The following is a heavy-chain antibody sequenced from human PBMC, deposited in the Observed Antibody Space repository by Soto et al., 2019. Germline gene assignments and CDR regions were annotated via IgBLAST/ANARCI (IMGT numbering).Heavy chain of an antibody. V-gene: IGHV3-21*06. Sequence: GSLRLSCAASGFTFSDYTMNWVRQAPGKGLEWVSLITATGSFIYQADSVKGRFTISRDNAKNSLYPQMNSLRDEDTAVYYCARDIKRDGDYAMDVWGQGTTVTVSS. CDR3: ARDIKRDGDYAMDV. CDR1: GFTFSDYT. J-gene: IGHJ6*02. D-gene: IGHD2-21*02. CDR2: ITATGSFI.